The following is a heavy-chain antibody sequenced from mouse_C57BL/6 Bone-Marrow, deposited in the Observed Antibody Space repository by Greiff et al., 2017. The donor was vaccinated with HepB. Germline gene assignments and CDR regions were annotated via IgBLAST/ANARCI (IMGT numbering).Heavy chain of an antibody. D-gene: IGHD1-1*01. Sequence: EVKLLESGGGLVKPGGSLKLSCEASGFTFSSYAMSWVRQTPEKRLEWVATISDGGSYTYYPDNVKGRFTISRDNAKNNLYLQMSHLKSEDTAMYYCARGYYGSSYWYFDVWGTGTTVTVSS. CDR1: GFTFSSYA. V-gene: IGHV5-4*03. J-gene: IGHJ1*03. CDR3: ARGYYGSSYWYFDV. CDR2: ISDGGSYT.